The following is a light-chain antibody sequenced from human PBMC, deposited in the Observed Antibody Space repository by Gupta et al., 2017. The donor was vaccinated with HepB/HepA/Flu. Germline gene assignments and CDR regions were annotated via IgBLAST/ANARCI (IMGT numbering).Light chain of an antibody. J-gene: IGKJ4*01. CDR1: QSLRHSNGDTY. Sequence: EIVLTQSPLSLPVSPGEPASMSCRSNQSLRHSNGDTYLDWYLQKPGQSPHLLIFLASSRASGVPDRFSGVGSDTEFTLKISRVEAEDVGIYYCMQALQTPLTFGGGTKVDIK. CDR2: LAS. CDR3: MQALQTPLT. V-gene: IGKV2-28*01.